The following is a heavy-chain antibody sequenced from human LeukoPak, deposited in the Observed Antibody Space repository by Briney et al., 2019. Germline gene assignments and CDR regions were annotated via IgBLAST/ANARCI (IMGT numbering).Heavy chain of an antibody. J-gene: IGHJ2*01. CDR2: IYYSGST. Sequence: SETLSLTCTVSGGSISSYYWSWIRQPPGKGLEWIGYIYYSGSTNYNPSLKSRVTISVDTSKNQFSLKLSSVTAADTAVYYCASPNWYYDGSGYPVFDLWAVAPWSLSPQ. V-gene: IGHV4-59*01. CDR3: ASPNWYYDGSGYPVFDL. CDR1: GGSISSYY. D-gene: IGHD3-22*01.